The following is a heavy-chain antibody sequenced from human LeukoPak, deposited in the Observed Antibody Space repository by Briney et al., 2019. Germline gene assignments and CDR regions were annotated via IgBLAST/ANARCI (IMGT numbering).Heavy chain of an antibody. V-gene: IGHV3-23*01. CDR2: ISDTGNT. J-gene: IGHJ4*02. CDR3: AKDRKSTTVTTGNFDY. D-gene: IGHD4-17*01. CDR1: GFTLSSYA. Sequence: PGGSLRLSCAASGFTLSSYAMSWVRQAPGKGLEWVSAISDTGNTYHADSVKGRFTISRDSSKNTLYLQMNSLRAEDTAVYYCAKDRKSTTVTTGNFDYWGQGTLVTVSS.